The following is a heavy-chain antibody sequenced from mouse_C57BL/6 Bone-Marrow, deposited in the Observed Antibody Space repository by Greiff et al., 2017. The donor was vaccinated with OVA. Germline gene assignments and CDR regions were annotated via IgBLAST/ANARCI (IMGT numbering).Heavy chain of an antibody. CDR3: TRWGYGSSHWYFDV. V-gene: IGHV1-15*01. D-gene: IGHD1-1*01. J-gene: IGHJ1*03. Sequence: QVQLQQSGAELVRPGASVTLSCKASGYTFTDYEMHWVKQTPVHGLEWIGAIDPETGGTAYNQKFKGKAILTADKSSSTAYMELRSLTSEDSAVYYCTRWGYGSSHWYFDVWGTGTTVTVS. CDR1: GYTFTDYE. CDR2: IDPETGGT.